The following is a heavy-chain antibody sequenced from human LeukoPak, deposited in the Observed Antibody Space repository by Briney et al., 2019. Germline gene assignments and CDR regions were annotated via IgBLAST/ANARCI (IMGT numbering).Heavy chain of an antibody. V-gene: IGHV4-59*12. Sequence: SSETLSLTCTVSGDSITSYYWSWVRQPPGKGLEWIGYIYYSGSTKYNPSLKSRVSISVDTSKNQFSLKLSSVTTADTAVYYCARIVSWAYDFWSGYYHNWFDPWGQGTLVTVSS. CDR1: GDSITSYY. J-gene: IGHJ5*02. CDR3: ARIVSWAYDFWSGYYHNWFDP. CDR2: IYYSGST. D-gene: IGHD3-3*01.